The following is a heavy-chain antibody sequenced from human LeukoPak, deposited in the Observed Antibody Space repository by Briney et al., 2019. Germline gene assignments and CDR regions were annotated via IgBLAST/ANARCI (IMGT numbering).Heavy chain of an antibody. CDR1: GFTFSSYG. CDR3: ARDYDSSGYYDY. J-gene: IGHJ4*02. CDR2: IWYDGSNK. D-gene: IGHD3-22*01. Sequence: QPGRSLRLSCAASGFTFSSYGMHWVRQAPGRGLEWVAVIWYDGSNKYYADSVKGRFTISRDNSKNTLYLQMNSLRAEDTAVYHCARDYDSSGYYDYWGQGTLVTVSS. V-gene: IGHV3-33*01.